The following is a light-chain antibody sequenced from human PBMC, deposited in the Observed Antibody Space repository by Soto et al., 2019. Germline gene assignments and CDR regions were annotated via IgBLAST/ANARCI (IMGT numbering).Light chain of an antibody. V-gene: IGKV1-5*03. CDR2: RAS. J-gene: IGKJ4*01. CDR1: QSISDW. Sequence: DIQMTQSPSTLSASVGDRVTITCRASQSISDWLAWYQQKPGKAPKLLIYRASTLESGAPSRFSGTGSGTEFILTISSLQADDFATYYCQQYNTYSTFGGGTNVEIK. CDR3: QQYNTYST.